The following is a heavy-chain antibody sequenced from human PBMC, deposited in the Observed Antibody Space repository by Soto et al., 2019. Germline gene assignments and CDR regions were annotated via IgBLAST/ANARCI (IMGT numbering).Heavy chain of an antibody. J-gene: IGHJ4*02. D-gene: IGHD1-26*01. Sequence: QVQLQESGPGLVKPSETLSLTCTVSGASIRSYYWSWIRQPPGKGLEWIGFIYYSGSTNYNPSLMSRVTIPVDTSQNQFSVRVSSVTAADTAVYYCARDQNGSPHFDYWGQGTLVTVSS. CDR1: GASIRSYY. CDR2: IYYSGST. V-gene: IGHV4-59*01. CDR3: ARDQNGSPHFDY.